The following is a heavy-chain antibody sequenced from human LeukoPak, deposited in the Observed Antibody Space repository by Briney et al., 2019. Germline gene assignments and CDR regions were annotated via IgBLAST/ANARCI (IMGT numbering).Heavy chain of an antibody. CDR2: ISYDGSNK. CDR1: GFTFSSYA. D-gene: IGHD3-3*01. V-gene: IGHV3-30-3*01. J-gene: IGHJ6*02. CDR3: ARDLGYDFWSGYFPTYYYYGMDV. Sequence: GGSLRLSCAASGFTFSSYAMHWVRQAPGKGLEWVAVISYDGSNKYYADSVKGRFTISRDNSKNTLYLQMNSLRAEDTAVYYCARDLGYDFWSGYFPTYYYYGMDVWGQGTTVTVSS.